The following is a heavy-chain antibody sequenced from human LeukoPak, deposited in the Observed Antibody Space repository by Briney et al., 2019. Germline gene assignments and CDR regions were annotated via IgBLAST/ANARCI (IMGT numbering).Heavy chain of an antibody. J-gene: IGHJ4*02. D-gene: IGHD6-6*01. V-gene: IGHV3-23*01. Sequence: PGGSLRLSCAASGFTFSIYAMSWARQAPGKGLEWDSAITNSGGDTYHADSVKGRFTISRDNSKNTLYLQMNSLRVEDTAVYYCAKGSSSSRPYYFDYWGQGTLVTVSS. CDR2: ITNSGGDT. CDR3: AKGSSSSRPYYFDY. CDR1: GFTFSIYA.